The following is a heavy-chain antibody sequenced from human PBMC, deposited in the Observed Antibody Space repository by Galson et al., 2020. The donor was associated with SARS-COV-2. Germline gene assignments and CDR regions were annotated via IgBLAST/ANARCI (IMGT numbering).Heavy chain of an antibody. J-gene: IGHJ4*02. CDR1: GFTFSSFW. CDR3: TATRAY. V-gene: IGHV3-74*01. Sequence: GGSLRLSCAASGFTFSSFWMHWVRQAPGKGLVWVSRINSNRSITSYADFVKGRFTISRDNAKNTLYLQMNSLRAEDTALYYCTATRAYWGQGTLVTVSS. D-gene: IGHD1-26*01. CDR2: INSNRSIT.